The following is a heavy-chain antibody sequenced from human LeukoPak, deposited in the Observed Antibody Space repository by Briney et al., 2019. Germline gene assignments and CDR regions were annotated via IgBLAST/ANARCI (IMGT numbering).Heavy chain of an antibody. V-gene: IGHV3-74*01. CDR2: INSDGSST. J-gene: IGHJ3*02. Sequence: GGSLRLSCAASGFTFSSYWMHWVRQAPGKGLVWVSRINSDGSSTSYADSVKGRFTISRDNAKNTLYLQMNSLRAEDTAVYYCARDLDPKVWVWGSYRDDAFDIWGQGTMVNVSS. D-gene: IGHD3-16*02. CDR3: ARDLDPKVWVWGSYRDDAFDI. CDR1: GFTFSSYW.